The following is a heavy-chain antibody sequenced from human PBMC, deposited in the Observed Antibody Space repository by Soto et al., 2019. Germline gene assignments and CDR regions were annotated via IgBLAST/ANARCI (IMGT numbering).Heavy chain of an antibody. CDR3: AKIESRFFYDSTGYYPFDY. CDR2: LSGSGVST. CDR1: GFPFSNYA. V-gene: IGHV3-23*01. D-gene: IGHD3-22*01. Sequence: GGSLRLSCAASGFPFSNYAMTWVRQAPWKGLEWVSALSGSGVSTYYADSVMGRFTISRDNSKNTVYLQMNSLRAEDTAVYYCAKIESRFFYDSTGYYPFDYWGQGTLVTVSS. J-gene: IGHJ4*02.